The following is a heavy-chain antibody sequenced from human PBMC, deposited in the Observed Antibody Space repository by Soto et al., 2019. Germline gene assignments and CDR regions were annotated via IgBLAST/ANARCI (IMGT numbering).Heavy chain of an antibody. CDR2: INPSGGST. CDR1: GYTFTSYY. J-gene: IGHJ4*02. D-gene: IGHD6-19*01. Sequence: ASVKVSCKASGYTFTSYYMHWVRQAPGQRLEWMGIINPSGGSTSYAQKFQGRVTMTRDTSTSTVYMELSSLRSEDTAVYYCARDGRGSYSSGWYYFDYWGQGTLVTVSS. CDR3: ARDGRGSYSSGWYYFDY. V-gene: IGHV1-46*01.